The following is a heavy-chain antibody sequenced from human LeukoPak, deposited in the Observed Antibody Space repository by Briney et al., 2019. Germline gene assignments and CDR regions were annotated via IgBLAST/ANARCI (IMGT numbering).Heavy chain of an antibody. CDR2: IRYDGSNK. V-gene: IGHV3-30*02. CDR1: GFTFSSYG. J-gene: IGHJ4*02. Sequence: PGGSLRLSCAASGFTFSSYGMHWVRQAPGKGLEWVAFIRYDGSNKYYADSVKGRFTISRDNSKNTLYLQMNSLRAEDTAVYYCAKGRQWLVHPSYYFDYWGQGTLVTVSS. D-gene: IGHD6-19*01. CDR3: AKGRQWLVHPSYYFDY.